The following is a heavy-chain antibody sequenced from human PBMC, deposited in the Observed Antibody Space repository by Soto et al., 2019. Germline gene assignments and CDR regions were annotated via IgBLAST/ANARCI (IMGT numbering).Heavy chain of an antibody. D-gene: IGHD6-6*01. Sequence: SETLSLTCAVYGGSFSGYYWSWIRQPPGKGLEWIGEINHSGSTNYNPSLKSRVTISVDTSKNQFSLKLSSVTAADTAVYYCARDPGSSSHEFDYWGQGTLVTVS. CDR2: INHSGST. CDR3: ARDPGSSSHEFDY. J-gene: IGHJ4*02. V-gene: IGHV4-34*01. CDR1: GGSFSGYY.